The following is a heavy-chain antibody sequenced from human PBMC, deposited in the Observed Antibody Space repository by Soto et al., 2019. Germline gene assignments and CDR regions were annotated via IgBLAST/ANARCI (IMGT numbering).Heavy chain of an antibody. CDR2: IDPSDSYT. V-gene: IGHV5-10-1*01. CDR1: GYSFTSYW. D-gene: IGHD5-18*01. J-gene: IGHJ6*02. Sequence: HGESLKISCKGSGYSFTSYWISWVRQMPGKGLEWMGRIDPSDSYTNYSPSFQGHATISADKSISTAYLQWSSLKASDTAMYYCARRIAPLTALYYYYGMDVWGQGTTVTVSS. CDR3: ARRIAPLTALYYYYGMDV.